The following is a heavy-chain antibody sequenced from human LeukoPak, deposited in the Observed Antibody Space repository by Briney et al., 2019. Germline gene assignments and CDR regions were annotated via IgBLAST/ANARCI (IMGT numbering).Heavy chain of an antibody. CDR3: ARGHVYGSGSYYLSFWFDY. V-gene: IGHV4-59*12. Sequence: SETLSLTCTVSGGSISSYYWSWIRQPPGKGLEWIGYIYYSGSTNYNPSLKSRVTISVDTSKNQFSLKLSSVTAADTAVYYCARGHVYGSGSYYLSFWFDYWGQGTLVTVSS. CDR2: IYYSGST. CDR1: GGSISSYY. J-gene: IGHJ4*02. D-gene: IGHD3-10*01.